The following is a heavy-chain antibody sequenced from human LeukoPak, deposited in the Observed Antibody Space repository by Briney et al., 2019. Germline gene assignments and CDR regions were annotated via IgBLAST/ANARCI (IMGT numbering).Heavy chain of an antibody. CDR2: IWYDGSNK. CDR3: ARAYSGYSSRGFDY. D-gene: IGHD5-12*01. Sequence: GGSLRLSCEVSGFTFTSYGMHWVRQAPGKGLEGVADIWYDGSNKYYADSVKGRFTISRDNSKNTVFLQMTSLRADDTAVYYCARAYSGYSSRGFDYWGQGTLVSVSS. J-gene: IGHJ4*02. V-gene: IGHV3-33*01. CDR1: GFTFTSYG.